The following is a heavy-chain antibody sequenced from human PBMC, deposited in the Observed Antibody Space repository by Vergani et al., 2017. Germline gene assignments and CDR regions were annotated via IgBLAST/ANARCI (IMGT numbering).Heavy chain of an antibody. J-gene: IGHJ6*03. D-gene: IGHD2-2*02. V-gene: IGHV1-69*01. Sequence: QVQLVQSGAEVKKPGSSVKVSCKASGGTFSRYAISWVRQAPGQGLEWMGGIIPIFGTANYAQKFQGRVTITAEESTSTAYMALSSLRSEDTAVYYCARAVADXVVVPAAIPYYYYYMDVWGKGTTVTVSS. CDR1: GGTFSRYA. CDR2: IIPIFGTA. CDR3: ARAVADXVVVPAAIPYYYYYMDV.